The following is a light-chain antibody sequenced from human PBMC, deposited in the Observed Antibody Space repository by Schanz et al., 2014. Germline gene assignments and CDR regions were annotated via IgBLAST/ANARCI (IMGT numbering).Light chain of an antibody. J-gene: IGKJ1*01. CDR2: GAS. Sequence: EILLTQSPGTLSLSPGERATLSCRASQSVSTTHLAWYQQKPGQAPRLLIYGASIRATGIPDRFSGSGSGTDFTLTISRLEAEDFAVYNCQQYGSSAWTFGQGTKVEIK. CDR3: QQYGSSAWT. V-gene: IGKV3-20*01. CDR1: QSVSTTH.